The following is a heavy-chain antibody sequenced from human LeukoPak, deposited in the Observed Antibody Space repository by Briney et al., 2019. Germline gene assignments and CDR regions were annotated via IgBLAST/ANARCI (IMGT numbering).Heavy chain of an antibody. J-gene: IGHJ4*02. CDR1: GGTFSSYA. V-gene: IGHV1-69*13. Sequence: ASVKVSCKASGGTFSSYAISWVRQAPGQGLEWMGGNIPIFGTANYAQKFQGRVTITADESTSTAYMELSSLRSEDTAVYYCATYGDYRDFDYWGQGTLVTVSS. CDR3: ATYGDYRDFDY. CDR2: NIPIFGTA. D-gene: IGHD4-17*01.